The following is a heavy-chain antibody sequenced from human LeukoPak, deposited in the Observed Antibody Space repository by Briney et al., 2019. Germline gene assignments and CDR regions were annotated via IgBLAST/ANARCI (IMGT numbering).Heavy chain of an antibody. CDR2: ISGSGGST. CDR3: AKVQWLVNWFDP. J-gene: IGHJ5*02. CDR1: GCTFSSYA. V-gene: IGHV3-23*01. Sequence: GGSLRLSCAASGCTFSSYAMSWVRQAPGKGLEWVSAISGSGGSTYYADSVKGRFTISRDNSKNTLYLQMNSLRAEDTAVYYCAKVQWLVNWFDPWGQGTLVTVSS. D-gene: IGHD6-19*01.